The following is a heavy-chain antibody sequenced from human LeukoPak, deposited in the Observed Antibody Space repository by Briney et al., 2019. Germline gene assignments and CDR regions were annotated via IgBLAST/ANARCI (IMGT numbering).Heavy chain of an antibody. D-gene: IGHD2-2*01. V-gene: IGHV3-21*01. CDR1: GFTVSSNY. Sequence: PGGSLRLSCAASGFTVSSNYMSWVRQAPGKGLEWVSSISSSSSYIYYADSVKGRFTISRDNAKNSLYLQMNSLRAEDTAVYYCARDGDCSSTSCSYYMNVWGKGTTVTVSS. CDR3: ARDGDCSSTSCSYYMNV. J-gene: IGHJ6*03. CDR2: ISSSSSYI.